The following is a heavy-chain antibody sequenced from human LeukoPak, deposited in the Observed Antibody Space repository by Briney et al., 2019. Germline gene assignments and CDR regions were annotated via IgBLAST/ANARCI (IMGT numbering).Heavy chain of an antibody. CDR1: GFTFSSYC. D-gene: IGHD3-22*01. V-gene: IGHV3-7*01. Sequence: GGSLRLSCAASGFTFSSYCMSWVRQAPGKGLEWVANIKQDGSGKYYVDSVKGRFTISRDNAKNSLYLQMNSLRAEDTAVYYCATLRGYYYDSSGYWEFDYWGQGTLVTVSS. J-gene: IGHJ4*02. CDR3: ATLRGYYYDSSGYWEFDY. CDR2: IKQDGSGK.